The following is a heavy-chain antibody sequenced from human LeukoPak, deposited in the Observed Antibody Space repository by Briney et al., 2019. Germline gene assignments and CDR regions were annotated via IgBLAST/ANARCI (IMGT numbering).Heavy chain of an antibody. CDR3: ARDTHYYDSSGFPRDY. CDR2: INPSGGST. J-gene: IGHJ4*02. V-gene: IGHV1-46*01. CDR1: GYTFTSYY. Sequence: ASVKVSCKASGYTFTSYYMHWVRQAPGQGLEWMGIINPSGGSTSYAQKFQGRVTMTRDTSTSTVYMELSSLRSEDTAVYYCARDTHYYDSSGFPRDYWGQGTLVTVSS. D-gene: IGHD3-22*01.